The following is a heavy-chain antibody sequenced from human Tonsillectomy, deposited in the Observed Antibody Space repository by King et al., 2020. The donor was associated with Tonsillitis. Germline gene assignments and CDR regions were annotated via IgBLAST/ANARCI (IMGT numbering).Heavy chain of an antibody. CDR2: MSGWLGRT. D-gene: IGHD3-22*01. CDR1: GFTFSSYA. V-gene: IGHV3-23*04. J-gene: IGHJ4*02. Sequence: VQLVESGGGLVQPGGSLRLSCAASGFTFSSYAMSWVRQAPGRGLEWVSAMSGWLGRTSYADSVKGRFTISRDKSKNALYLQMNSLRAEDTAVYYCARATMKVVVIMWGQGTLVTVSS. CDR3: ARATMKVVVIM.